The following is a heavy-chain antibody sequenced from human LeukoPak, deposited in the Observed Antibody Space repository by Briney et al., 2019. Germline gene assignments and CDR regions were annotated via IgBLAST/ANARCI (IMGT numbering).Heavy chain of an antibody. CDR3: ARAIYDKGALFDY. D-gene: IGHD3-22*01. Sequence: GGSLRLSCAASGFTFSSYSMNWVRQAPGKGLEWVSSISSSSSYIYYADSVKGRFTTSRDNAKNSPYLQMNSLRAEGTAVYYCARAIYDKGALFDYWGQGTLVTVSA. V-gene: IGHV3-21*01. CDR2: ISSSSSYI. CDR1: GFTFSSYS. J-gene: IGHJ4*02.